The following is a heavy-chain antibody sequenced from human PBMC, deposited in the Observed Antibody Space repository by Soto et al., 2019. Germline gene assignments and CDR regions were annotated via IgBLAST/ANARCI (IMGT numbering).Heavy chain of an antibody. CDR3: AKDRGRATAGEYYYYGMDV. Sequence: QVQLVQSGAAVQKSGASVMVSCKASGYTFTSYYIHWVRQAPGQGLDWMGIINPSGGSTDYAQKFQGRVAMTSDASTSTVYMELSSLRSEDTAVYYCAKDRGRATAGEYYYYGMDVWGQGTTVTVSS. CDR1: GYTFTSYY. D-gene: IGHD6-13*01. CDR2: INPSGGST. J-gene: IGHJ6*02. V-gene: IGHV1-46*01.